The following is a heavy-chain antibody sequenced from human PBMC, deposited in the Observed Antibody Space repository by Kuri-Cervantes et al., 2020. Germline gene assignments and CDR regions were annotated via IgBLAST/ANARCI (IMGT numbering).Heavy chain of an antibody. V-gene: IGHV3-30*04. CDR3: AKDVSLGAGTTWYYYYGVDV. CDR1: GFTFSSYA. J-gene: IGHJ6*02. Sequence: GESLKISCAASGFTFSSYAMHWVRQAPGKGLEWVAVISYDGSNKYYADSVKGRFTISRDNSKNTLFLQMNSLRVEDMAVYYCAKDVSLGAGTTWYYYYGVDVWGQGTTVTVSS. D-gene: IGHD1-1*01. CDR2: ISYDGSNK.